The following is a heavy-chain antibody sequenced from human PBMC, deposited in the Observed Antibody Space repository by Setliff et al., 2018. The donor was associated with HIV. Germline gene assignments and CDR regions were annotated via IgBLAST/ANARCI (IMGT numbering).Heavy chain of an antibody. D-gene: IGHD1-26*01. Sequence: SVKVSCKASGGTFSGYALTWARQAPGQGLEWMGGIIPIFGTANYAQKFQGRLTITADASTRTAYMELSSLRSEDTAVYYCARGIDGSYLKFFDNWGQGTLVTVSS. CDR1: GGTFSGYA. J-gene: IGHJ4*02. V-gene: IGHV1-69*13. CDR2: IIPIFGTA. CDR3: ARGIDGSYLKFFDN.